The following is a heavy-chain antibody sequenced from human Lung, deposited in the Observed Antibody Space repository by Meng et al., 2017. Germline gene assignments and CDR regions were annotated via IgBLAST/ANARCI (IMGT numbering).Heavy chain of an antibody. J-gene: IGHJ4*02. V-gene: IGHV4-34*01. D-gene: IGHD4-11*01. Sequence: QMQLKRWGEDLFKPSETLSLTCVVSGGSFSDYYWSWIRQPPGKGLEWIGEINHSGSTNYNPSLESRATISVDTSQNNLSLKLSSVTAADSAVYYCARGPTTMAHDFDYWGQGTLVTVSS. CDR1: GGSFSDYY. CDR3: ARGPTTMAHDFDY. CDR2: INHSGST.